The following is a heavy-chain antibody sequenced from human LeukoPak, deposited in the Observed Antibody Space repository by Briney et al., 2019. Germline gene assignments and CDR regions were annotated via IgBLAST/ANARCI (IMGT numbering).Heavy chain of an antibody. Sequence: SETLSLTCTVSGYSISSGYYWGWIRQPPGKGLEWIGSIYHSGSTYYNPSLKSRVTISVDTSKNQFSLKLSSVTAADTAVYYCARVDGYDFRQPFDYWGQGTLVTVSS. J-gene: IGHJ4*02. CDR1: GYSISSGYY. CDR3: ARVDGYDFRQPFDY. V-gene: IGHV4-38-2*02. CDR2: IYHSGST. D-gene: IGHD5-12*01.